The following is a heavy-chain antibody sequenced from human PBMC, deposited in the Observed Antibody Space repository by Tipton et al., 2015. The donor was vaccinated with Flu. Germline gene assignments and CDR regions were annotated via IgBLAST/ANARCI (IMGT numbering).Heavy chain of an antibody. V-gene: IGHV4-61*02. Sequence: TLSLTWTVSDASIGSGSYYGSWIRQPAGKGLEWIGRMYTNGDTNTNPSLKSRVSISLDTSKNQFTLELSSVTTADTAVYYCARGARIPYYFNYWGPGALVTVSS. CDR3: ARGARIPYYFNY. J-gene: IGHJ4*02. D-gene: IGHD2-2*01. CDR1: DASIGSGSYY. CDR2: MYTNGDT.